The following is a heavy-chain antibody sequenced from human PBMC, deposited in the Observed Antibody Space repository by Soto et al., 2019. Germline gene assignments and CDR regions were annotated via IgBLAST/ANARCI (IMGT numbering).Heavy chain of an antibody. V-gene: IGHV3-30*18. J-gene: IGHJ4*02. D-gene: IGHD6-13*01. Sequence: GGSLRLSCAASGFTFSTYAMHWVRQAPVKGLEWVAVISFDGNNKYYADSVKGRFTISRDNSKNTLYLHMSSLRADDTALYYCAKDFLGELGMDWGQGTLVTVSS. CDR1: GFTFSTYA. CDR2: ISFDGNNK. CDR3: AKDFLGELGMD.